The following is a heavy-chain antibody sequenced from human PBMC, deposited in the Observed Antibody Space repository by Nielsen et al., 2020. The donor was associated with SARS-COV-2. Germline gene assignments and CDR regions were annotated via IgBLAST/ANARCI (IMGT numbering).Heavy chain of an antibody. J-gene: IGHJ5*02. CDR3: ARHSNYYGSGTMSGWFDP. V-gene: IGHV5-10-1*01. Sequence: GESLKISCKASGDGLSSYWISWVRQMPGKGPEWMGRIDPSDSYTNYSPSFQGHVTISADKSISTAYLQWSSLKASDTAMYYCARHSNYYGSGTMSGWFDPWGQGTLVTVSS. CDR1: GDGLSSYW. CDR2: IDPSDSYT. D-gene: IGHD3-10*01.